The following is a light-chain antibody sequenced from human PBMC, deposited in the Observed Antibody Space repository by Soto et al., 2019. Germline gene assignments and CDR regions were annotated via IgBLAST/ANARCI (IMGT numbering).Light chain of an antibody. Sequence: DIVLTQSPATLSLSPGESATLSCRASQDINYFLGWYQHKPGQAPRLLIYDASNRATGTPARFRGSGSGTDFTLTISTLEPEDFESVYYCQHRANLPYTFGQGTRLDIK. CDR3: QHRANLPYT. CDR1: QDINYF. V-gene: IGKV3-11*01. CDR2: DAS. J-gene: IGKJ2*01.